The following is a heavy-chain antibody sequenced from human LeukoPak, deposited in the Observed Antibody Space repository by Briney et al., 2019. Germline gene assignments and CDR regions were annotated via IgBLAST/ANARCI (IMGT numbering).Heavy chain of an antibody. CDR1: GDSISSGSSY. D-gene: IGHD2-15*01. CDR2: IYTSGST. Sequence: PSQTLSLTCTVSGDSISSGSSYWSWIRQPAGKGLEWIGRIYTSGSTSYNPSLRSRVTISVDTSKNQFSLKLSSVTAEDTAVYYCARHISQQPLPPREVDYFYLDVWGKGTTVTVSS. V-gene: IGHV4-61*02. CDR3: ARHISQQPLPPREVDYFYLDV. J-gene: IGHJ6*03.